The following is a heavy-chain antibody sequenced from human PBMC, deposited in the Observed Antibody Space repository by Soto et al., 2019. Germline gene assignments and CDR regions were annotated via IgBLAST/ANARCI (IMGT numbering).Heavy chain of an antibody. D-gene: IGHD3-22*01. CDR2: ISAYNGNT. CDR3: ARIMYYYDSSFPPAFDY. J-gene: IGHJ4*02. CDR1: GYTFTSYG. V-gene: IGHV1-18*01. Sequence: ASVKVSCKASGYTFTSYGISWVRQAPGQGLEWMGWISAYNGNTNYAQKLQGRVTMTTDTSTSTAYMELRSLRSDDTAVYYCARIMYYYDSSFPPAFDYWGQGTLLTVSS.